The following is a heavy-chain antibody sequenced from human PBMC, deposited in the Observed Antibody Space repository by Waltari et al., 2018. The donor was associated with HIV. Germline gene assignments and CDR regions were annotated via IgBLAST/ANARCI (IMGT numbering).Heavy chain of an antibody. J-gene: IGHJ5*02. D-gene: IGHD6-6*01. CDR1: GYSFTSYW. Sequence: QLVQSGAEVKKPGESLKISCKGSGYSFTSYWIGWVRQMPGKGLEWMGIIYPGDSDTRYSPSFQGQFTSSADKAISTAYLQWSSLKAADTAMYYCARHVIQQLGGGGWVDPWGQGTLVTVSS. CDR3: ARHVIQQLGGGGWVDP. V-gene: IGHV5-51*01. CDR2: IYPGDSDT.